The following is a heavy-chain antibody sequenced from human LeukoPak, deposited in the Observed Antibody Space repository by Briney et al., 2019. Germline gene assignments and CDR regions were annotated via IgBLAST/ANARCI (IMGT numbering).Heavy chain of an antibody. J-gene: IGHJ4*02. D-gene: IGHD3-16*01. CDR2: INPNSGGT. V-gene: IGHV1-2*02. CDR1: GYAFTDYH. Sequence: VASVKVSCKTSGYAFTDYHMHWVRLAPGQGLEWMGWINPNSGGTNYGQKFEGRVTMTRDTSISTAYMELSNLKFDDTAVYYCARGDAGRFEYWGQGTLVTVSS. CDR3: ARGDAGRFEY.